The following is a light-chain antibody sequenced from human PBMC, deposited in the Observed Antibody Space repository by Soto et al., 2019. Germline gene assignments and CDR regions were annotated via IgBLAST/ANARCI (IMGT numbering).Light chain of an antibody. CDR1: QSVSNN. J-gene: IGKJ1*01. V-gene: IGKV3-15*01. Sequence: ILMTQSPATLSVSPGERATLSCRASQSVSNNLAWYQQKPGQAPRLLIYDASTRATGIPARFSGSGSGTEFTLNLSGLQSEDFAVYYCQQYNNWPPWTFGQGTKVEIK. CDR3: QQYNNWPPWT. CDR2: DAS.